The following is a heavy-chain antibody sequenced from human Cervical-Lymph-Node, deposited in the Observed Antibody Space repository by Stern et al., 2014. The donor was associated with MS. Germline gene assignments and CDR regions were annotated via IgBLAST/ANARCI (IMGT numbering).Heavy chain of an antibody. J-gene: IGHJ4*02. Sequence: VQLVESGAEVMKPGSSVKVSCKASGCTFNNHVISWVRQARGQGLELKSWIIPIVCAANSVRNFQGRFTITADTSMSTVNMVLCSLNYEDTAIYYCANRDMGYTYGRQDYWGQGTLVTVS. D-gene: IGHD5-12*01. CDR1: GCTFNNHV. V-gene: IGHV1-69*06. CDR2: IIPIVCAA. CDR3: ANRDMGYTYGRQDY.